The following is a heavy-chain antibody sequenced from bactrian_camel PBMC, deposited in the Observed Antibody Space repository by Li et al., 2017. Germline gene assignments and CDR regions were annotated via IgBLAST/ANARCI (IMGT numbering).Heavy chain of an antibody. Sequence: HVQLVESGGGSVQAGESLRLTCRDSRGDNMDDADMGWYRQAPGTRCELVARISSEGSLYYADSVKGRFTISRDNAKNMLYLQMNSLKSEDTALYYCATWVRGTIASMTQYVYWGQGTQVTVS. D-gene: IGHD4*01. CDR1: RGDNMDDAD. CDR2: ISSEGSL. CDR3: ATWVRGTIASMTQYVY. J-gene: IGHJ4*01. V-gene: IGHV3S53*01.